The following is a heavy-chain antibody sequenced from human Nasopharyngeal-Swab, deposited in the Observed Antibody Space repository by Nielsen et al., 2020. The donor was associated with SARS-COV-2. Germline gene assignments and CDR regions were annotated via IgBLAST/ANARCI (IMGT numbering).Heavy chain of an antibody. CDR2: ISGSGGST. V-gene: IGHV3-23*01. Sequence: GESLKISCAASGFTFSSYAMSWARQAPGKGLEWVSAISGSGGSTYYADSVKGRFTISRDNSKNTLYLQMNSLRAEDTAVYYCAKHGLLWFGELSRWFDPWGQGTLVTVSS. CDR1: GFTFSSYA. J-gene: IGHJ5*02. CDR3: AKHGLLWFGELSRWFDP. D-gene: IGHD3-10*01.